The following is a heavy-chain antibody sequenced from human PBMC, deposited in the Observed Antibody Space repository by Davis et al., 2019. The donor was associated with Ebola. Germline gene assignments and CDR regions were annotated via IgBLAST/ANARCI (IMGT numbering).Heavy chain of an antibody. J-gene: IGHJ4*02. D-gene: IGHD3-3*01. V-gene: IGHV5-51*01. CDR2: IYPGDSDT. CDR3: ARGTSTIGDYFDY. Sequence: GGSLRLSCEGSGYNFAIYWMAWVRQMPGKGLEWMGIIYPGDSDTRYSPSFQGHVTISVDKSISTAYLQWSSLKASDSAMYYCARGTSTIGDYFDYWGQGLLVTVSS. CDR1: GYNFAIYW.